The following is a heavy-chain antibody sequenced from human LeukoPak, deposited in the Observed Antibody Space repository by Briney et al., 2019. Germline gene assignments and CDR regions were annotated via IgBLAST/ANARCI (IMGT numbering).Heavy chain of an antibody. CDR3: ARPYSSSWLDAFDI. V-gene: IGHV4-39*01. D-gene: IGHD6-13*01. Sequence: SETLSLTCNVSGASMSTSNYYWGWVRQSPGKGLEWIGSIYNSGSTYYNPSLKSRVTISVDTSKNQFSLKLSSVTAADTAVYYCARPYSSSWLDAFDIWGQGTMVTVSS. J-gene: IGHJ3*02. CDR1: GASMSTSNYY. CDR2: IYNSGST.